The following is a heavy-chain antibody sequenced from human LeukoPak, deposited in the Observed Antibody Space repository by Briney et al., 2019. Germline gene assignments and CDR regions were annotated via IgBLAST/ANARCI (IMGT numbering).Heavy chain of an antibody. V-gene: IGHV4-4*07. CDR3: ARQRFDYYDSSGYYYGFDY. J-gene: IGHJ4*02. CDR1: GGSISSYY. CDR2: IYTSGST. Sequence: SETLSLTCTVSGGSISSYYWSCIRQPAGKGLEWIGRIYTSGSTNYNPSLKSRVTISVDTSKNQFSLKLSSVTAADTAVYYCARQRFDYYDSSGYYYGFDYWGQGTLVTVSS. D-gene: IGHD3-22*01.